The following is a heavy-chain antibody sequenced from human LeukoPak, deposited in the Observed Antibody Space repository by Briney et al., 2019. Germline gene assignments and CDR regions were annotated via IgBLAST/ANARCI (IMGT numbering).Heavy chain of an antibody. CDR3: AKHLAAGGTCYSPHDC. CDR2: IWYDGSNK. CDR1: GFTFSSYG. J-gene: IGHJ4*02. D-gene: IGHD2-15*01. V-gene: IGHV3-33*06. Sequence: PGGSLRLSCAASGFTFSSYGMPWVRQAPGKGLEWVAVIWYDGSNKYYADSVKGRFTISRDNSKNTLYLRMNSLRAEDTAVYYCAKHLAAGGTCYSPHDCWGQGTLVTVSS.